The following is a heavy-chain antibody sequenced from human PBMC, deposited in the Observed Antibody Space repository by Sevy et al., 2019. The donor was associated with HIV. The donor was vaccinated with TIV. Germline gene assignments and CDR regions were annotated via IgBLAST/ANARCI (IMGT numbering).Heavy chain of an antibody. D-gene: IGHD3-10*01. J-gene: IGHJ4*02. CDR3: ARDYCGSGSYYEFVY. Sequence: SETLSLTCTVSGFSISSDYYWGWIRQPPGEGLEWIGSIYDGGSTYYNPSLKSRVTISIDTSKNQFSLKLSFVTAADTAVYYCARDYCGSGSYYEFVYWGQGTLVTVSS. CDR1: GFSISSDYY. V-gene: IGHV4-38-2*02. CDR2: IYDGGST.